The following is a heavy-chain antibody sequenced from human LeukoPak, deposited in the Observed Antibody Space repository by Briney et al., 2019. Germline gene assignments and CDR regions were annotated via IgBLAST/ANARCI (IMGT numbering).Heavy chain of an antibody. J-gene: IGHJ5*01. V-gene: IGHV4-38-2*01. CDR1: GYSISDGYH. CDR2: VHRSGRT. CDR3: ARGGFYTTTWFDS. Sequence: SETLSLTCGVSGYSISDGYHWGWIRHPPGKGLEWVASVHRSGRTYYNPSLKSRAIISADTSDNHFSLRLTSVTAADTAVYYCARGGFYTTTWFDSWGPGFMVTVTS. D-gene: IGHD2-2*02.